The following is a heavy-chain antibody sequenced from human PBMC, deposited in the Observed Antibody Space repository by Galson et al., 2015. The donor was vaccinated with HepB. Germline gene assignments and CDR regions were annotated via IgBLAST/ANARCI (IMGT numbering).Heavy chain of an antibody. D-gene: IGHD3-22*01. CDR3: AKDWGYYYDSSGYYGDAFDI. CDR1: GFTFSSYA. J-gene: IGHJ3*02. Sequence: SLRLSCAASGFTFSSYAMSWVRQAPGKGLEWVSAISGSGGSTYYADSVKGRFTISRDNSKNTLYLQMNSLRAEDTAVYYCAKDWGYYYDSSGYYGDAFDIWGQGTMVTVSS. V-gene: IGHV3-23*01. CDR2: ISGSGGST.